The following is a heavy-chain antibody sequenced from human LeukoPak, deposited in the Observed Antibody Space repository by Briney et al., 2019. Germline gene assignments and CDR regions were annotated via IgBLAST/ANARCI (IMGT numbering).Heavy chain of an antibody. V-gene: IGHV3-66*02. CDR3: ARGGWNLGPYYYGMDV. J-gene: IGHJ6*02. CDR1: GFTVSSNY. D-gene: IGHD1-7*01. Sequence: GGSLRLSCAASGFTVSSNYMSWVRQAPGKGLEWVSVIYSGGSTYYADSVKGRFTISRDNSKNTLYLQMNSLRAEDTAVYYCARGGWNLGPYYYGMDVWGQGTTVTVSS. CDR2: IYSGGST.